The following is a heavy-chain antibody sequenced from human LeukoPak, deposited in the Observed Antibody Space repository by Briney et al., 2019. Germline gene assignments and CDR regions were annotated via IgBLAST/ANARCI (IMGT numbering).Heavy chain of an antibody. V-gene: IGHV3-23*01. D-gene: IGHD6-13*01. CDR1: GFTFSSYF. CDR2: IIESGDNT. Sequence: GRSLRLSCAAAGFTFSSYFMSWVRQAPGSWREWVSSIIESGDNTYYAESEKGRFPVSRDNPDSKLYLQMNSLRAEDTAVYYCAKGIRRYPEPSSWSCFDYWGQGTLVTVSS. CDR3: AKGIRRYPEPSSWSCFDY. J-gene: IGHJ4*02.